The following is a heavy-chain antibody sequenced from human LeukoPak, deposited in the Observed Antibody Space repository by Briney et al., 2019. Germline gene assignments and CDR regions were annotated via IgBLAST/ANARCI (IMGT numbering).Heavy chain of an antibody. CDR2: INPNSGGT. D-gene: IGHD3-10*01. Sequence: ASVKVSCKASGYTFTGYYMHWVRQAPGQGLEWMGWINPNSGGTNYAQKFQGRVTMTRDTSNSTAYMELSRLRSDDTAVYYCARVGEGSGSPCGWGQGTLVTVSS. CDR1: GYTFTGYY. CDR3: ARVGEGSGSPCG. J-gene: IGHJ4*02. V-gene: IGHV1-2*02.